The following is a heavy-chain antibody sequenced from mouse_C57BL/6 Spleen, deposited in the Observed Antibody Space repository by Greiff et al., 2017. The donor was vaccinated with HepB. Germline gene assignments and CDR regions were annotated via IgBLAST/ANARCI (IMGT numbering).Heavy chain of an antibody. CDR3: ARGVYYGSSHY. J-gene: IGHJ2*01. Sequence: QVQLKESGAELVKPGASVKISCKASGYAFSSYWMNWVKQRPGKGLEWIGQIYPGDGDTNYNGKFKGKATLTADKSSSTAYMQLSSLTSEDSAVYYCARGVYYGSSHYWGQGTTLTVSS. CDR1: GYAFSSYW. CDR2: IYPGDGDT. D-gene: IGHD1-1*01. V-gene: IGHV1-80*01.